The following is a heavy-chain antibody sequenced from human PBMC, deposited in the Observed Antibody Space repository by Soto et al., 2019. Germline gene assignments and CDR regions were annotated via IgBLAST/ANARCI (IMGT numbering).Heavy chain of an antibody. CDR1: GFIFRSYT. CDR2: ISSNGGST. D-gene: IGHD5-18*01. CDR3: VKGGYSYAYGAYDI. Sequence: GGSLRLSCSASGFIFRSYTMYWVRQAPGKGLEYVSAISSNGGSTYDADSVKDRFIISRDNSKNTLYLQMRGLRPEDTAVYYCVKGGYSYAYGAYDIWGQGTMVTVSS. V-gene: IGHV3-64D*06. J-gene: IGHJ3*02.